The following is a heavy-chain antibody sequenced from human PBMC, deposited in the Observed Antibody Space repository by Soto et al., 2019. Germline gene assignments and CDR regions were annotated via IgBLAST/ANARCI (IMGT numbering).Heavy chain of an antibody. D-gene: IGHD3-22*01. J-gene: IGHJ4*02. V-gene: IGHV3-74*01. CDR1: GFTFSTFW. CDR3: ARYHYYDGN. Sequence: EVQLVESGGGLVQPGGSLRLSCAASGFTFSTFWMHWVRQAPGKGPVWVSRINSDGSSTIYADSVKGRFTISRDNAKNTLYPQMNSLRGEDTAVYYCARYHYYDGNWGQGTLVTVSS. CDR2: INSDGSST.